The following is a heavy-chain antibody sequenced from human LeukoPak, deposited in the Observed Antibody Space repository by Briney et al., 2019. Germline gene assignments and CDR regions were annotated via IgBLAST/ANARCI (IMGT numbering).Heavy chain of an antibody. CDR2: FDPGDGET. Sequence: ASVKVSCKVSGYTLTELSMHWVRQAPGKGLEWMGGFDPGDGETIYAQKFQGRVTMTEDTSTDTAYMEPSSLRSEDTAVYYCATGRSSGWYYFDYWGQGTLVTVSS. CDR1: GYTLTELS. D-gene: IGHD6-19*01. V-gene: IGHV1-24*01. J-gene: IGHJ4*02. CDR3: ATGRSSGWYYFDY.